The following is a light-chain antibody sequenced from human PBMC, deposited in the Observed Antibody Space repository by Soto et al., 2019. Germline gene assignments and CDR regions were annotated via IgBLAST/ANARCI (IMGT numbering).Light chain of an antibody. J-gene: IGKJ1*01. CDR3: QQADSFPWT. Sequence: DIQMTQSPSTLSGSVGDRVTITCRASQTISSWLAWYQQKPGKAPKLLISAASTLQSGVPSRFSGSGSGTDFTLTISSLQPEDFATYICQQADSFPWTFGQGTTVEV. V-gene: IGKV1-5*01. CDR1: QTISSW. CDR2: AAS.